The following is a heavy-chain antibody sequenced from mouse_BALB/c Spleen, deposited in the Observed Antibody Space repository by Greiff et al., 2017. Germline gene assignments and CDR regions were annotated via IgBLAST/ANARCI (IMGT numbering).Heavy chain of an antibody. CDR2: IWGGGST. V-gene: IGHV2-6-4*01. CDR3: ARNLNYYGYDYAMDY. J-gene: IGHJ4*01. Sequence: VNVVESGPGLVAPSQSLSITCTVSGFSLSRYSVHWVRQPPGKGLEWLGMIWGGGSTDYNSALKSRLSISKDNSKSQVFLKMNSLQTDDTAMYYCARNLNYYGYDYAMDYWGQGTSVTVSS. D-gene: IGHD1-2*01. CDR1: GFSLSRYS.